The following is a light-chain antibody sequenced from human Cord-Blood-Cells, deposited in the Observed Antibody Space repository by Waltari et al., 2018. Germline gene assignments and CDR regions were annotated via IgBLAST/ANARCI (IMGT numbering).Light chain of an antibody. J-gene: IGKJ4*02. CDR1: QSVLSSSNNKNY. CDR2: WAS. CDR3: QQYYSTPLT. V-gene: IGKV4-1*01. Sequence: DIVMTQSPDSLAVSLGERATINCKPSQSVLSSSNNKNYLAWYQQEPGQPPKLLIYWASNRESGVPDRFSGSGSGTDFTLTISSLEAEDVAVYYCQQYYSTPLTFGGGTKVEIK.